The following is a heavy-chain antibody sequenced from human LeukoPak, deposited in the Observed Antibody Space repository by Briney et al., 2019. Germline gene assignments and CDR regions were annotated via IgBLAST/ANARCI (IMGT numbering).Heavy chain of an antibody. CDR3: AKVYFWSGYYHFDY. CDR1: GFAFSSYA. V-gene: IGHV3-23*01. D-gene: IGHD3-3*01. J-gene: IGHJ4*02. Sequence: PGGSLRLSCAASGFAFSSYAMSWVRQAPGKGLEWVSAISGSGGSTYCADSVKGRFTISRDNPKNTLYLQMNSLRAEDTAVYYCAKVYFWSGYYHFDYWGQGTLVTVSS. CDR2: ISGSGGST.